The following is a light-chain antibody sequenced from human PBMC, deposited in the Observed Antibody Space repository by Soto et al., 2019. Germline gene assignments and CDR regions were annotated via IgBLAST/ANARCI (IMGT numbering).Light chain of an antibody. Sequence: EIVMTQSPCTLSLPPGERATLSCRASQSVSSRLAWYQQKPGQAPRLLISGASSRATGIPDRFSGSGSGTDFTLTISRLEPEDFAVYYCQQYGSSPLTFGGGTKVDIK. J-gene: IGKJ4*01. V-gene: IGKV3-20*01. CDR1: QSVSSR. CDR2: GAS. CDR3: QQYGSSPLT.